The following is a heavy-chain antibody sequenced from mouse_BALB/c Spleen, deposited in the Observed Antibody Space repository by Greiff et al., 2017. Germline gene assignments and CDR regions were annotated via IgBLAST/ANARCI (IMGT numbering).Heavy chain of an antibody. D-gene: IGHD2-2*01. J-gene: IGHJ1*01. CDR2: IDPANGNT. CDR3: ALSGYDWFFDV. V-gene: IGHV14-3*02. CDR1: GFNITDTY. Sequence: VQLQQSGAELVKPGASVKLSCTASGFNITDTYMHWVKQRPEQGLEWIGRIDPANGNTKYDPKFQGKATITADTSSNTAYLQLSSLTSDDTAVYYCALSGYDWFFDVWGAGTTVTVSS.